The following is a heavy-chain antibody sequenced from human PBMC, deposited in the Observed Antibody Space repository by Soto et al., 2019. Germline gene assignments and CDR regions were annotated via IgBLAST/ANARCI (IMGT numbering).Heavy chain of an antibody. D-gene: IGHD3-10*01. Sequence: ASVKVSWKAAGDTFSSRGINWVRQATGQGLEWMGWMRPRDGRTGYAEHFQARVTMTREISISTAYLELSGLTSDDTGMYYCARAMVAAVDYWG. J-gene: IGHJ4*01. V-gene: IGHV1-8*01. CDR3: ARAMVAAVDY. CDR2: MRPRDGRT. CDR1: GDTFSSRG.